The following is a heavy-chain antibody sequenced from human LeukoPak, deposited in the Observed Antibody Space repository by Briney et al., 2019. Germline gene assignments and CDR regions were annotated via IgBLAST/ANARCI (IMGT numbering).Heavy chain of an antibody. D-gene: IGHD4-23*01. CDR3: ASNLGGLRWDIHHFDY. V-gene: IGHV4-39*07. CDR2: IYYSGST. J-gene: IGHJ4*02. Sequence: SETLSLTCTVSGGSISSSSYYWGWIRQPPGKGLEWIGSIYYSGSTYYNPSLKSRVTISVDTSKNQFSLKLSSVTAADTAVYYCASNLGGLRWDIHHFDYWGQGTLVTVSS. CDR1: GGSISSSSYY.